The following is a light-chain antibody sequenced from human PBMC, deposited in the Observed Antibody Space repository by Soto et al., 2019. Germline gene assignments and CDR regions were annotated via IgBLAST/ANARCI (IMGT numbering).Light chain of an antibody. J-gene: IGLJ1*01. CDR2: EVT. CDR3: CSYGGSYSV. Sequence: QSALTQPRSVSGSPGQSVTMSCTGSTNDVGGYDYVSWYQQYPGTAPKLIIYEVTKRPSGVPDRFSGSQSGNTAFLTISGLQAEDEGDYYCCSYGGSYSVFGSGTKVTVL. CDR1: TNDVGGYDY. V-gene: IGLV2-11*01.